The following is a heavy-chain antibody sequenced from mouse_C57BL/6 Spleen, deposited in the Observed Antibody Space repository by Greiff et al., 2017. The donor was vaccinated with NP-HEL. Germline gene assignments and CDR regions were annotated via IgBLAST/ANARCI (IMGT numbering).Heavy chain of an antibody. J-gene: IGHJ4*01. CDR2: IYPRSGNT. D-gene: IGHD1-1*01. Sequence: VQLQQSGAELARPGASVKLSCKASGYTFTSYGISWVKQRTGQGLEWIGEIYPRSGNTYYNEKFKGKATLTADKSSSTAYMELRSLTSEDSAFYFCARGIYYGSSPLYAMDYWGQGTSVTVSS. CDR1: GYTFTSYG. V-gene: IGHV1-81*01. CDR3: ARGIYYGSSPLYAMDY.